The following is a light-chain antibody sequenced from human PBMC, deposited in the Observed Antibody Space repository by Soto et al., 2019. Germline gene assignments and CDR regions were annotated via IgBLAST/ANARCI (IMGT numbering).Light chain of an antibody. Sequence: QSVLTQPPSVSGAPGQRVTISCTGGSSNIGAGYDVHWYQHLPGTAPKLLIFGNNNRPSGVPDRFSGSKSGTSASLAIAGLQAEDEADYYCCSYAGRYTRVFGGGTKLTVL. CDR1: SSNIGAGYD. J-gene: IGLJ3*02. CDR3: CSYAGRYTRV. V-gene: IGLV1-40*01. CDR2: GNN.